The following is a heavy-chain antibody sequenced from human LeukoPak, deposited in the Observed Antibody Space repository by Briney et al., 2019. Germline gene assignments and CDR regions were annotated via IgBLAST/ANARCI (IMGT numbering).Heavy chain of an antibody. CDR2: INWNGGSI. CDR1: GFAFDDYG. Sequence: GGSLRLSCAASGFAFDDYGMSWVRQAPGKGLEWVSGINWNGGSIGYADSVKGRFTISRDNAKSSLYLQINSLRAEDTALYYCARADKDGYGFFGFDYWGQGTLVTVSS. J-gene: IGHJ4*02. V-gene: IGHV3-20*04. CDR3: ARADKDGYGFFGFDY. D-gene: IGHD5-18*01.